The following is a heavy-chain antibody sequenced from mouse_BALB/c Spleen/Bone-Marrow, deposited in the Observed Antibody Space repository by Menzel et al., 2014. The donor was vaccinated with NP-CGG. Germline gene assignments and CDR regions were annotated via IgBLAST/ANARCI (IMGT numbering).Heavy chain of an antibody. CDR1: GYTFTSYW. Sequence: DLVKPEASVKLSCKASGYTFTSYWINWIKQRPGQGLEWIGRIAPGSGSTYYNEMFKGKAILTVDTSSSTAYIQLSSLSSEDSAVYFCAYYRGDVNYWGQGITLTVHS. J-gene: IGHJ2*01. CDR2: IAPGSGST. V-gene: IGHV1S41*01. CDR3: AYYRGDVNY. D-gene: IGHD2-14*01.